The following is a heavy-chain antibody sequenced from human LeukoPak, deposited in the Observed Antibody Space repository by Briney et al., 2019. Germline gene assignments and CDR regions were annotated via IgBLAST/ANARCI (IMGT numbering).Heavy chain of an antibody. CDR3: ARERSVVTLNYYYYYYVDV. CDR2: ISSSSTTI. D-gene: IGHD3-22*01. Sequence: GESLRLSCAASGFTFSSYNMNWVRQAPGKGLEWVSYISSSSTTIYYADSVRGRFTISRDNAKISLYLQMNNLRAEDTAVYYCARERSVVTLNYYYYYYVDVWGKGTTVTVSS. J-gene: IGHJ6*03. CDR1: GFTFSSYN. V-gene: IGHV3-48*04.